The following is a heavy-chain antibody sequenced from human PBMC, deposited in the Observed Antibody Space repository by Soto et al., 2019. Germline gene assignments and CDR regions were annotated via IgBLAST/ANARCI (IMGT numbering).Heavy chain of an antibody. CDR1: GGSFSGYY. CDR3: ARGPPPIFIRLRGMDV. CDR2: INHSGST. D-gene: IGHD3-3*01. Sequence: PSETLSLTCAVYGGSFSGYYWSWIRQPPGKGLEWIGEINHSGSTNYNPSLKSRVTISVDTSKNQFSLKLSSVTAADTAVYYCARGPPPIFIRLRGMDVWGQGTTVTVSS. J-gene: IGHJ6*02. V-gene: IGHV4-34*01.